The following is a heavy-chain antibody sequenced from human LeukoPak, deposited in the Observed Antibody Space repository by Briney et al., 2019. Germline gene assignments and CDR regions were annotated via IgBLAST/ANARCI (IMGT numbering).Heavy chain of an antibody. J-gene: IGHJ4*02. CDR1: GFTFISYG. Sequence: GTSLRLSCAASGFTFISYGMHWVRQAPGKGLEWVAVIWYDGSNKYYADSVKGRFTISRDNSKDTLYLQMNSLRADDTAVYYCPRGIVVAGRYYFDYWRQGTLVTVSS. V-gene: IGHV3-33*01. D-gene: IGHD6-19*01. CDR2: IWYDGSNK. CDR3: PRGIVVAGRYYFDY.